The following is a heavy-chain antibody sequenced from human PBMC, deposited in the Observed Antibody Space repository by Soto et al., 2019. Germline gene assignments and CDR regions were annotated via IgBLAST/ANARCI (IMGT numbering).Heavy chain of an antibody. CDR3: ARQTGYSSSWLTDYYYYYGMDV. Sequence: PGESLKISCKGSGYSFTSYWISWVRQMPGKGLEWMGRIDPSDSYTNYSPSFQGHATISADKSISTAYLQWSSLKASDTAMYYCARQTGYSSSWLTDYYYYYGMDVWGQGTTVTVSS. D-gene: IGHD6-13*01. CDR2: IDPSDSYT. CDR1: GYSFTSYW. V-gene: IGHV5-10-1*01. J-gene: IGHJ6*02.